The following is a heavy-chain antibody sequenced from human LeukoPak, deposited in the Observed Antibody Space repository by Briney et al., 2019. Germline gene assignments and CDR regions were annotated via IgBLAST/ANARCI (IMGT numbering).Heavy chain of an antibody. CDR2: LYSDGNT. Sequence: GGSLTLSCAASGFTVITNDMTWVRQAPGKGLEWVSVLYSDGNTIYADSVQGRFTISRDNSKNTLYLEMNSLSPDDTAVYYCARGVEPLAANTLAYWGQGTLVTVSS. J-gene: IGHJ4*02. CDR3: ARGVEPLAANTLAY. D-gene: IGHD1-14*01. CDR1: GFTVITND. V-gene: IGHV3-53*01.